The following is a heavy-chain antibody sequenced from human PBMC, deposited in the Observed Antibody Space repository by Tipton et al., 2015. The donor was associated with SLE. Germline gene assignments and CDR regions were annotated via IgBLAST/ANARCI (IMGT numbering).Heavy chain of an antibody. CDR2: IDHSGGT. J-gene: IGHJ4*02. CDR3: ARHVYVGLGAPGDY. D-gene: IGHD2-8*01. Sequence: TLSLTCTVSGASISCDYWSWVRQPPGRGLEWIGEIDHSGGTRYNPSLESRVTISLDTSKNQFSLKLTSMTAADTAVYFCARHVYVGLGAPGDYWGQGALITVSS. V-gene: IGHV4-34*01. CDR1: GASISCDY.